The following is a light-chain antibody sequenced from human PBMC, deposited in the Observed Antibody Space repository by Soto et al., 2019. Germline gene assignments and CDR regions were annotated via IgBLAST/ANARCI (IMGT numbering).Light chain of an antibody. CDR3: QQANSFPPT. CDR1: QGVSSW. J-gene: IGKJ4*01. V-gene: IGKV1-12*01. Sequence: DIQMTQSPSSVSASVGDRVTITFRASQGVSSWLGWYHQKPGKAPKLLIHAASSLQSGVPSRFSGSGSGTDFTLTISSLQPEDFATYFCQQANSFPPTFGGGTKVEIK. CDR2: AAS.